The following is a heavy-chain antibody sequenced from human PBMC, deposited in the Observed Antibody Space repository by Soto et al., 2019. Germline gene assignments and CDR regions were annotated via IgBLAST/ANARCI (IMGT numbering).Heavy chain of an antibody. V-gene: IGHV1-18*01. CDR1: GYTFTSYG. Sequence: ASVKVSCKASGYTFTSYGISWVRQAPGQGPEWMGWISAYNGNTNDAQKLQGRVTMTTDTSTSTAYMELRSLRSDDTAVYYCARSTMVRGVIITVGMDVWGQGTTVTVSS. D-gene: IGHD3-10*01. CDR3: ARSTMVRGVIITVGMDV. CDR2: ISAYNGNT. J-gene: IGHJ6*02.